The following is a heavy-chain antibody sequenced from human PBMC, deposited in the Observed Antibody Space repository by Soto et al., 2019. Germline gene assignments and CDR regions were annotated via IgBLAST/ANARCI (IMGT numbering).Heavy chain of an antibody. CDR3: ARDGGNWLDP. J-gene: IGHJ5*02. CDR2: IYRDGSGGST. Sequence: GSLRLSCAASGFNVSTNYMNWVRQAPGKGLEWVSVIYRDGSGGSTYYADSVKGRFTISRDNAKNTLYLQMNSLRAEDKAVYYGARDGGNWLDPWGQGTLVTVSS. V-gene: IGHV3-53*01. CDR1: GFNVSTNY. D-gene: IGHD3-16*01.